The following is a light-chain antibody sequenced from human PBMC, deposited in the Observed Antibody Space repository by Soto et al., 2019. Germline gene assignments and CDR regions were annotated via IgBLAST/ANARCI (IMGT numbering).Light chain of an antibody. V-gene: IGLV3-21*04. Sequence: ELTQPPSVSVAPGKTARITCGGNNIGSKSVHWYQQKPGQAPVLVIYYDSDRPSGIPERFSGSNSGNTATLTISRVEAGDEADYYCQVWDSSSDHHVVFGGGTKVTVL. CDR3: QVWDSSSDHHVV. CDR1: NIGSKS. J-gene: IGLJ2*01. CDR2: YDS.